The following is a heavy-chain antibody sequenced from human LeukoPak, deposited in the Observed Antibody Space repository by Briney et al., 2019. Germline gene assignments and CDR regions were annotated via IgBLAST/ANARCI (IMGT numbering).Heavy chain of an antibody. CDR3: ARDCSSTSCVGRFDY. J-gene: IGHJ4*02. D-gene: IGHD2-2*01. CDR2: INPSGGST. V-gene: IGHV1-46*01. CDR1: GYTFTSYY. Sequence: VSVKVSCKTSGYTFTSYYMHWVRQAPGQGLEWMGIINPSGGSTSYAQKFQGRVTMSRDMSTSTVYMELSSLRSEDTAVYYCARDCSSTSCVGRFDYWGQGTLVTVSS.